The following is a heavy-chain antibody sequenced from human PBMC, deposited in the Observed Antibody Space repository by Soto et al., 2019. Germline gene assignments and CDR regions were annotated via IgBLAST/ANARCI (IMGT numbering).Heavy chain of an antibody. CDR2: IYYTGAT. Sequence: PSETLSLTCSVFGGSIRSTRYYWGWVRQPPGKGLEWLGSIYYTGATQYDPSLEGRVTMSVDTSMSQFSLKLRFVTAADSAIYYCAREDRDDNRGPGNWGQGTLVTVSS. CDR3: AREDRDDNRGPGN. V-gene: IGHV4-39*02. CDR1: GGSIRSTRYY. D-gene: IGHD1-1*01. J-gene: IGHJ1*01.